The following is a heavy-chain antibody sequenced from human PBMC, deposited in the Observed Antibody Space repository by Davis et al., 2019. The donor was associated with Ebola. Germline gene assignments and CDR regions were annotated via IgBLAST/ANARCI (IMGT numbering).Heavy chain of an antibody. CDR1: GFTFTSSA. Sequence: SVKVSCKASGFTFTSSAVQWVRQARGQRLEWIGWIVVGSGNTNYAQKFQERVTITRDMSTSTAYMELSSLRSEDTAVYYCARPLDPTVTTVGESLLGMDVWGQGTTVTVSS. CDR3: ARPLDPTVTTVGESLLGMDV. J-gene: IGHJ6*02. CDR2: IVVGSGNT. V-gene: IGHV1-58*01. D-gene: IGHD4-17*01.